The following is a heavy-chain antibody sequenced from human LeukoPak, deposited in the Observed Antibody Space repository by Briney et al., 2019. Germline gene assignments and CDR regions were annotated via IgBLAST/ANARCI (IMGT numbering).Heavy chain of an antibody. CDR3: ARGSGRGYSYGY. V-gene: IGHV4-39*01. CDR1: GGSISSSSYY. Sequence: SETLSLTCTVSGGSISSSSYYWGWIRQPPGKGLEWIGSIYYSGSTYYNPSLKSRVTISVDTSKNQFSLKLSSVTAADTAVYYCARGSGRGYSYGYWGQGTLVTVSS. J-gene: IGHJ4*02. D-gene: IGHD5-18*01. CDR2: IYYSGST.